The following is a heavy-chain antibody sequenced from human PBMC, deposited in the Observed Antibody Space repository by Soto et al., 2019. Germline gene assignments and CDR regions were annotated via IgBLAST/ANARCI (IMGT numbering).Heavy chain of an antibody. D-gene: IGHD3-3*01. J-gene: IGHJ4*02. CDR1: GYIFTRNK. V-gene: IGHV1-46*01. CDR3: ARDFEWSFDY. Sequence: QVQLVQSGTEVKKPGASVKVSCKTSGYIFTRNKMHWVRQAPGQGLEWMGIISPRGGTPTYAQKFQDRVTMTWDTSPPTVYMDLSSLRSEDTAVYFCARDFEWSFDYWGQGTLVTVSS. CDR2: ISPRGGTP.